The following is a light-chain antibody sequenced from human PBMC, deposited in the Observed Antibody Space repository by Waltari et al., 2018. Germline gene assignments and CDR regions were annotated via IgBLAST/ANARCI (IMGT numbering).Light chain of an antibody. CDR3: QVWDSSKDHVV. J-gene: IGLJ2*01. CDR1: DIGYKR. V-gene: IGLV3-21*03. CDR2: YDS. Sequence: SYVLTQSPSVSVAPGKTAKISCEGNDIGYKRVHLYQQKPGQAPVLVVYYDSDRPSWIPERFSVSNAANTATLTISRVEAGDEADYYCQVWDSSKDHVVFGGGTKLTVL.